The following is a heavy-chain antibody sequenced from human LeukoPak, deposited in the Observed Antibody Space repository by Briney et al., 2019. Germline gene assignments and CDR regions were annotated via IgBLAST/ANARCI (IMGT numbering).Heavy chain of an antibody. D-gene: IGHD1-20*01. J-gene: IGHJ4*02. CDR1: AFTFSNYW. CDR3: ARDITRKGNWITSIDY. Sequence: GGSLRLSCAASAFTFSNYWMSWVRQAPGKGLEWVANIKQDGSEKYYVDSAKGRFTISRDSAKNSLYLQMNSLRAEDTAVYYCARDITRKGNWITSIDYWGQGTLVTVSS. V-gene: IGHV3-7*01. CDR2: IKQDGSEK.